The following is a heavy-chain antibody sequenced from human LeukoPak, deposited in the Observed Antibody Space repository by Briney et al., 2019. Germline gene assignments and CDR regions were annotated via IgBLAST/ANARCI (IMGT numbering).Heavy chain of an antibody. D-gene: IGHD4-23*01. V-gene: IGHV1-69*13. CDR2: IIPIFGTA. J-gene: IGHJ5*02. Sequence: ASVKVSCKASGGTFSSYAISWVRQAPGQGHEWMGGIIPIFGTANYAQKFQGRVTITADESTSTAYMELSSLRSEDTAVYYCAHQPYGGDNWFDPWGQGTLVTVSS. CDR1: GGTFSSYA. CDR3: AHQPYGGDNWFDP.